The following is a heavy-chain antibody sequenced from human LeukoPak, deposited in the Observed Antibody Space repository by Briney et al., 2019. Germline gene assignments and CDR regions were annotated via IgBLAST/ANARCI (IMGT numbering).Heavy chain of an antibody. CDR1: GFTVTSNY. CDR3: ARREGLQDFQY. Sequence: GGSLSLSCAASGFTVTSNYMSWVRQPPGKGLEWVSVIYSGGSTYYAASVKGRFTISRDNSKTKLYLQMNSLTASDTAVYYCARREGLQDFQYWGQGTLVTVSS. D-gene: IGHD5-18*01. CDR2: IYSGGST. J-gene: IGHJ1*01. V-gene: IGHV3-66*02.